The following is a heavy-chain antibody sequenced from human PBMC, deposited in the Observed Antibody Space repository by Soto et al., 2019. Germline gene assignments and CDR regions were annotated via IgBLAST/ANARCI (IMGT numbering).Heavy chain of an antibody. D-gene: IGHD3-9*01. CDR2: INPSAGRT. J-gene: IGHJ4*02. CDR3: ARETDILTGFVIGY. CDR1: GYIFTNSY. Sequence: QVQLVQSGAEVQKPGASVRVSCKASGYIFTNSYLHWVRQAPGQGLEWMGIINPSAGRTNYAQNFQGRVTMTADTSTSTVYMELSSLRSEDTAVYSCARETDILTGFVIGYWGQGTLVIVSS. V-gene: IGHV1-46*01.